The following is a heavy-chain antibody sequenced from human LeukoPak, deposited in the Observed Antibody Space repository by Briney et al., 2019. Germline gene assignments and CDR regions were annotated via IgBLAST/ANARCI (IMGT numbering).Heavy chain of an antibody. D-gene: IGHD5-18*01. Sequence: GGSLRLSCAASGFTFSGCGMHWVRQAPGKGLEWVAFIWYDGRDKYYADSVKGQLTIPRDNSKNTLYLQMNSLRAEDTAVYYCAKDPYSYGSYFDYWGQGTLVTVSS. CDR3: AKDPYSYGSYFDY. CDR2: IWYDGRDK. CDR1: GFTFSGCG. J-gene: IGHJ4*02. V-gene: IGHV3-30*02.